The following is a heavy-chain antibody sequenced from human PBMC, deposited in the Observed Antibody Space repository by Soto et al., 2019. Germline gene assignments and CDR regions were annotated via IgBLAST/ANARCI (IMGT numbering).Heavy chain of an antibody. D-gene: IGHD2-15*01. CDR2: IYPDDSDT. CDR3: AHRAAHYYYGMDV. J-gene: IGHJ6*02. V-gene: IGHV5-51*01. CDR1: GYSFSSYW. Sequence: PGESLKISCKSSGYSFSSYWIAWVRLMPGKGLEWMGSIYPDDSDTKYSPSFQGQVTISADKSISAAYLQWSSLKASDTATYYCAHRAAHYYYGMDVWGQGTTVTVS.